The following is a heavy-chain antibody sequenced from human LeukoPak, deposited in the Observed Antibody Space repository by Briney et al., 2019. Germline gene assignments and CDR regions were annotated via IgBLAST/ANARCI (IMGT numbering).Heavy chain of an antibody. D-gene: IGHD3-10*01. Sequence: GASVKVSCKASGYTFTSYDINWVRQATGQGLEWMGWMNPNSGNTGYAQKFQGRVTMTRNTSISTAYMELSSLRSEDTAVYYCARELRPYGSGSYHNWFDPWGQGTLVTVSS. V-gene: IGHV1-8*01. CDR1: GYTFTSYD. CDR3: ARELRPYGSGSYHNWFDP. CDR2: MNPNSGNT. J-gene: IGHJ5*02.